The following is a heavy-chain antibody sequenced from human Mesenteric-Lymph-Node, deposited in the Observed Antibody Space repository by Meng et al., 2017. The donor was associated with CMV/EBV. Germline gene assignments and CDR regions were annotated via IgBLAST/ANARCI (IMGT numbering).Heavy chain of an antibody. CDR2: MWSSGST. Sequence: GGSLRLSCAASSFSVSRNYMNWVRQAPGKGLEWVAVMWSSGSTFYADSVKGRFIISRDNSKNTLNLQMNSLRVEDSAIYYCARDYPRSSTWGSWGQGTLVTVSS. CDR3: ARDYPRSSTWGS. CDR1: SFSVSRNY. D-gene: IGHD6-13*01. J-gene: IGHJ5*02. V-gene: IGHV3-66*03.